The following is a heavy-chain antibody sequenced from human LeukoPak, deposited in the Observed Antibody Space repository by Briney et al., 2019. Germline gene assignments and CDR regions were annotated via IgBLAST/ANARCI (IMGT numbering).Heavy chain of an antibody. Sequence: PSETLSLTCAVYGGSFSGYYWSWIRQPAGKGLEWIGRIYTSGSTNYNPSLKSRVTISVDTSKNQFSLKLSSVTAADTAVYYCARVGFGEPKGRVFDYWGQGTLVTVSS. J-gene: IGHJ4*02. CDR3: ARVGFGEPKGRVFDY. CDR1: GGSFSGYY. CDR2: IYTSGST. D-gene: IGHD3-10*01. V-gene: IGHV4-59*10.